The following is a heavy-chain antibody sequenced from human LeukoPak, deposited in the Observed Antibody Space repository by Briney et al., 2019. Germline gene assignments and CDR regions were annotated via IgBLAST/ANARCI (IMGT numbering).Heavy chain of an antibody. CDR1: GFTFSSYA. CDR3: AKGELGSSWYDYFDY. D-gene: IGHD6-13*01. V-gene: IGHV3-23*01. Sequence: EGSLRLSCAASGFTFSSYAMSWVRQAPGKGLEWVSAISGSGGSTYYADSVKGRFTISRDNSKNTLYLQMNSLRAEDTAVYYCAKGELGSSWYDYFDYWGQGTLVTVSS. J-gene: IGHJ4*02. CDR2: ISGSGGST.